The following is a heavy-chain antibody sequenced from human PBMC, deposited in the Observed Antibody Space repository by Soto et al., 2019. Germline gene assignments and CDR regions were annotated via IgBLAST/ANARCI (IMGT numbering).Heavy chain of an antibody. J-gene: IGHJ5*02. D-gene: IGHD6-13*01. CDR3: ARSLRGSSSWYRFDP. CDR1: RGSISSYY. V-gene: IGHV4-59*01. CDR2: IYYSGST. Sequence: PSETLSLTCTVSRGSISSYYWSWIRQPPGKGLEWIGYIYYSGSTNYNPPLKSRVTISVDTSKNQFSLKLSSVTAADTAVYYCARSLRGSSSWYRFDPWGQRSQVTVSS.